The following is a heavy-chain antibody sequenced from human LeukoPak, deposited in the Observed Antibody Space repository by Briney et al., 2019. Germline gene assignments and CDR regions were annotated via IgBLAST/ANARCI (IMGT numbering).Heavy chain of an antibody. Sequence: GGSLRLSCAASGFTFSTYSVNWVRQAPGKGLEWASYISDGSLAISYADSVKGRFTISRDNAKNSLYLQMNSLRDEDTAVYYCVRDSRTSMDVWGQGTTVTVSS. CDR2: ISDGSLAI. CDR3: VRDSRTSMDV. CDR1: GFTFSTYS. J-gene: IGHJ6*02. V-gene: IGHV3-48*02.